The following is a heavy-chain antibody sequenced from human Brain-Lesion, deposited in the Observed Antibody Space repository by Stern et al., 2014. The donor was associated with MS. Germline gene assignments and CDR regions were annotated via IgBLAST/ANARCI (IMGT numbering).Heavy chain of an antibody. CDR3: ARFPASRPHVFDS. CDR2: SDHSGST. D-gene: IGHD6-13*01. Sequence: QVQLVQSGPGLVKPSGTLSLTCAVSGGSISSSNWWSWVRQSPGKGLEWIGESDHSGSTIYNPSLKSRVTASVDKYKNRLSLNLRSVPAADTAVYFCARFPASRPHVFDSWGQGTLVTVSS. J-gene: IGHJ4*02. V-gene: IGHV4-4*02. CDR1: GGSISSSNW.